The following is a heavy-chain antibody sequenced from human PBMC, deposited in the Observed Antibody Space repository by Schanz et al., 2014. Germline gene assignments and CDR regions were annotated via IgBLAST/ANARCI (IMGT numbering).Heavy chain of an antibody. J-gene: IGHJ6*02. CDR3: ARDSLRGATGGYGMDV. V-gene: IGHV4-59*12. CDR1: GGSISSYY. D-gene: IGHD2-8*02. CDR2: MHNSGST. Sequence: QVQLQESGPGLVKPSETLSLTCTVSGGSISSYYWSWIRLPPGKGLEWIGYMHNSGSTSYNPSLKSRVTISVNTSKTQFSLKVRSVTAADTAVYYCARDSLRGATGGYGMDVWGQGTTVTVSS.